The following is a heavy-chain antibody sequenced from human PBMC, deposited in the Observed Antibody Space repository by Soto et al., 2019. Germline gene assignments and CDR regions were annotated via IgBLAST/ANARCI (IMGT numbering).Heavy chain of an antibody. V-gene: IGHV3-9*01. CDR1: GFTFDDYA. Sequence: PGGSLRLSCAASGFTFDDYAMHWVRQAPGKGLEWVSGISWNSGSIGYADSVKGRFTISRDNAKNSLYLQMNSLRAEDTALYYCLKDTAYSNWYYGIDVCGQGSTVTGSS. CDR2: ISWNSGSI. CDR3: LKDTAYSNWYYGIDV. D-gene: IGHD6-13*01. J-gene: IGHJ6*02.